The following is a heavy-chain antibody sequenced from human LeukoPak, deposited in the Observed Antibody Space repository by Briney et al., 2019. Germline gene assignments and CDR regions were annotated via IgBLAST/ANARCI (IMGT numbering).Heavy chain of an antibody. V-gene: IGHV3-23*01. J-gene: IGHJ4*02. CDR3: AKDGPPGAVVVPAAMYVAYFDY. Sequence: GGSLRLSCAASGFTFSSYAMSWVRQAPGKGLEWVSAISGSGGSTYYADSVKGRFTISRDNSKNTLYLQMNSLRAEDTAVYYCAKDGPPGAVVVPAAMYVAYFDYWGQGTLATVSS. CDR1: GFTFSSYA. CDR2: ISGSGGST. D-gene: IGHD2-2*01.